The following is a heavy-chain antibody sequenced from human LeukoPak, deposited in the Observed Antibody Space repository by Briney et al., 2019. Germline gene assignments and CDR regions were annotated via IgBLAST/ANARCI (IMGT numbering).Heavy chain of an antibody. D-gene: IGHD6-13*01. V-gene: IGHV3-30-3*01. CDR1: GFTFSSYA. CDR2: ISYDGSNK. CDR3: ARATPPPYSSSWPLDY. J-gene: IGHJ4*02. Sequence: GGSLRLSCAASGFTFSSYAMHWVRQAPGKGLEWVAVISYDGSNKYYADSVKGRFTISRDNSKNTLYLQMNSLRAEDTAVYYCARATPPPYSSSWPLDYWGQGTLVTVSS.